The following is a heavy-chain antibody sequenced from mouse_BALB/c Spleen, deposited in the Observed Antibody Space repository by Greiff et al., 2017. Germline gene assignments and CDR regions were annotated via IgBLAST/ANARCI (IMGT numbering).Heavy chain of an antibody. CDR1: GFTFSDYY. J-gene: IGHJ1*01. D-gene: IGHD2-14*01. Sequence: EVMLVESGGGLVKPGGSLKLSCAASGFTFSDYYMYWVRQTPEKRLEWVATISDGGSYTYYPDSVKGRFTISRDNAKNNLYLQMSSLKSEDTAMYYCARGGRYDRDFDVWGAGTTVTVSS. CDR2: ISDGGSYT. CDR3: ARGGRYDRDFDV. V-gene: IGHV5-4*02.